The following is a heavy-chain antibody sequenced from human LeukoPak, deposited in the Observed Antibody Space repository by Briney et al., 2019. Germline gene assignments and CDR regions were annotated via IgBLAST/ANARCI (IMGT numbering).Heavy chain of an antibody. V-gene: IGHV4-59*01. D-gene: IGHD7-27*01. CDR2: IYYSGST. Sequence: SETLPLTCTVSGGSISSYYWSWIRQPPGKGLEWIGYIYYSGSTNYNPSLKSRVTISVDTSKNQFSLKLSSVTAADTAVYYCARGRLGIEPFDFDYWGQGTLVTVSS. CDR3: ARGRLGIEPFDFDY. CDR1: GGSISSYY. J-gene: IGHJ4*02.